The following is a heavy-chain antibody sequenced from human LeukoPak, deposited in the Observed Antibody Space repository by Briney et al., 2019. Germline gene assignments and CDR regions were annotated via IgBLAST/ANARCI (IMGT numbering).Heavy chain of an antibody. CDR2: IKQDGSEK. CDR1: GFTFSSYG. V-gene: IGHV3-7*01. D-gene: IGHD3-10*01. J-gene: IGHJ4*02. CDR3: ARDSRAFGETDY. Sequence: PGGSLRLSCAASGFTFSSYGMHWIRQAPGKGLEWVANIKQDGSEKYYVDSVKGRFTISRDNAKNSLYLQMNSLRAEDTAVYYCARDSRAFGETDYWGQGTLVTVSS.